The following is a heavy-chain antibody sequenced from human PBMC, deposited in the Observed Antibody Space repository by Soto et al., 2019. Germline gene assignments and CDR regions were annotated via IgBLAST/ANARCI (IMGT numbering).Heavy chain of an antibody. CDR3: ARDIFSNYGGAYYYYGMDV. V-gene: IGHV1-69*13. CDR1: GGTFSSYA. Sequence: SVKVSCKASGGTFSSYAISWVLQAPGQGLEWMGGVIPIFGTANYAQKFQGRVTITADESTSTAYMELSSLRSEDTAVYYCARDIFSNYGGAYYYYGMDVWGQGTTVTVS. D-gene: IGHD4-4*01. J-gene: IGHJ6*02. CDR2: VIPIFGTA.